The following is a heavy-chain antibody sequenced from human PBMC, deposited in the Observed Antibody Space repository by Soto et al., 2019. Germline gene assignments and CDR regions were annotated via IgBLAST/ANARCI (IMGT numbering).Heavy chain of an antibody. CDR1: GFTFSSYW. D-gene: IGHD3-3*01. J-gene: IGHJ6*02. V-gene: IGHV3-74*01. CDR2: INSDGSST. Sequence: EVQLVESGGGLVQPGGSLRLSCAASGFTFSSYWMHWVRQAPGKGLVWVSRINSDGSSTSYADSVKGRFTISRDNAKNMLYLQMNSLRAEDTAVYYCARDRHDFWSGYYGFVGRGMDVWGQGTTVTVSS. CDR3: ARDRHDFWSGYYGFVGRGMDV.